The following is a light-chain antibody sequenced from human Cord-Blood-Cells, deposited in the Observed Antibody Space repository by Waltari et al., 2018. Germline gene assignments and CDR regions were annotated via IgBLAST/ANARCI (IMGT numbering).Light chain of an antibody. CDR3: QQRSNWPPIT. CDR1: QSVSSY. CDR2: DAT. J-gene: IGKJ5*01. V-gene: IGKV3-11*01. Sequence: EIVLTQSPATLSLSPGERATLSCRASQSVSSYLAWYQQKPGQAPRLLIYDATXXXXXXXXXFSGSGSGTDFTLTISSLEPEDFAVYYCQQRSNWPPITFGQGTRLEIK.